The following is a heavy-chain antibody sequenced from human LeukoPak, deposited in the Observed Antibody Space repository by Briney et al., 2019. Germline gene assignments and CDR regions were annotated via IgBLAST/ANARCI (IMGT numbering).Heavy chain of an antibody. D-gene: IGHD6-19*01. J-gene: IGHJ3*02. CDR1: GFTFSSYA. V-gene: IGHV3-48*04. CDR2: ISSSGSTI. Sequence: PGGSLRLSCAASGFTFSSYAMSWVRQAPGKGLEWVSYISSSGSTIYYADSVKGRFTISRDNAKNSLYLQMNSLRAEDTAVYYCARLVQQWLVSDAFDIWGQGTMVTVSS. CDR3: ARLVQQWLVSDAFDI.